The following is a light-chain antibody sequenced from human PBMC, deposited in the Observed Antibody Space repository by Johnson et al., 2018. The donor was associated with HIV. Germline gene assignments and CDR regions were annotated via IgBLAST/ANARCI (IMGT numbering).Light chain of an antibody. Sequence: QSVLTQPPSVSAAPGQKVTISCSGSSSNIGNNYVSWYQQLPGTAPKLLIYDNNKRPSGIPDRFSGSKSATSATLGITGLQTGDEADYYCETWDTSLSAGGVFGTGTKVTVL. CDR1: SSNIGNNY. CDR2: DNN. CDR3: ETWDTSLSAGGV. J-gene: IGLJ1*01. V-gene: IGLV1-51*01.